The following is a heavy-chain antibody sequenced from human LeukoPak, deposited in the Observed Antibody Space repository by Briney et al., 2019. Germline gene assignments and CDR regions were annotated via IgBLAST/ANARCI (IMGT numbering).Heavy chain of an antibody. Sequence: ASVKVSCKASGYTFTSYDINWVRQATGQGLEWMGWMNPNSGNTGYAQKFQGRVTMTRNTSISTAYMELSSLRSEDTAVYYCARVPSGGYSISYYYYYGMDVWGQGTTVTVSS. CDR1: GYTFTSYD. J-gene: IGHJ6*02. D-gene: IGHD1-26*01. CDR3: ARVPSGGYSISYYYYYGMDV. V-gene: IGHV1-8*01. CDR2: MNPNSGNT.